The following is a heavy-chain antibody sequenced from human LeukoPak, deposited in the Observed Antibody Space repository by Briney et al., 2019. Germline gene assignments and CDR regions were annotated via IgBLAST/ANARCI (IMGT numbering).Heavy chain of an antibody. V-gene: IGHV3-7*03. CDR2: IKQDGTEK. CDR1: GFTFTTYW. Sequence: GGSLRLSCAASGFTFTTYWMSWVRQAPGKGLEWVANIKQDGTEKYYVDSVKGRFTISRDNAKNSLYLQMNSLRAEDTALYYCARDDYGSGSWNDYWGQGTLVIVSS. J-gene: IGHJ4*02. D-gene: IGHD3-10*01. CDR3: ARDDYGSGSWNDY.